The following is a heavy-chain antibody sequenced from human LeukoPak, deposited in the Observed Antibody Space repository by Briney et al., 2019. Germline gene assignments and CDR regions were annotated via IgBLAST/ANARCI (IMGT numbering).Heavy chain of an antibody. V-gene: IGHV3-30*01. Sequence: GGSLTLSCAASGFTFSSYSMHGARHAPAKGLESLAVISSYGSIKYYADSVNGRFTISRANSKNPLYLQMNSLRAEDTAVYYCARGLRPKVVVPTTVYYYGMDVWGQGTTVTVSS. CDR1: GFTFSSYS. CDR2: ISSYGSIK. D-gene: IGHD2-15*01. J-gene: IGHJ6*02. CDR3: ARGLRPKVVVPTTVYYYGMDV.